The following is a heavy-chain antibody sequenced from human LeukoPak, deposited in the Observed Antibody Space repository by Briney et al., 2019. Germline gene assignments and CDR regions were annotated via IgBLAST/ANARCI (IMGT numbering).Heavy chain of an antibody. D-gene: IGHD1-26*01. J-gene: IGHJ2*01. CDR3: AKGNWGERLDWYFDL. CDR1: GFIFTNYE. CDR2: ITGSGGST. V-gene: IGHV3-23*01. Sequence: PGGSLRLSCAASGFIFTNYEMNWVRQAPGSGLEWVSGITGSGGSTYYADSVKGRFTISRDNSKTTLYLQMNSLRAEDTAIYYCAKGNWGERLDWYFDLWGRGTLVTVSS.